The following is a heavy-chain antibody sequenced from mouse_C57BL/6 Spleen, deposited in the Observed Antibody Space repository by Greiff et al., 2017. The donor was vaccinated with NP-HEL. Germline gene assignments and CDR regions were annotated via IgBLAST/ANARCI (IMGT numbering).Heavy chain of an antibody. CDR2: SRNKANDYTT. Sequence: EVKLMESGGGLVQSGRSLRLSCATSGFTFSDFYMEWVRQAPGKGLEWIAASRNKANDYTTEYSASVKGRFIVSRDTSQSILYLQMNALRAEDTAIYYCARDADITTVVAHWYFDVWGTGTTVTVSS. D-gene: IGHD1-1*01. V-gene: IGHV7-1*01. J-gene: IGHJ1*03. CDR1: GFTFSDFY. CDR3: ARDADITTVVAHWYFDV.